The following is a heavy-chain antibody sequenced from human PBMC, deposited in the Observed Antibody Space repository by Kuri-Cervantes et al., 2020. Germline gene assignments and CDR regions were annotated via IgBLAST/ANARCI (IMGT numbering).Heavy chain of an antibody. CDR3: AKGGGMPWVV. CDR2: ISWNSGSI. CDR1: GFTFSSYA. Sequence: GGSLRLSCAASGFTFSSYAMHWVRQAPGKGLEWVAGISWNSGSIGYADSVKGRFTISRDNAKNSLYLQMNSLRAEDTAVYYCAKGGGMPWVVWGQGTTVTVSS. J-gene: IGHJ6*02. D-gene: IGHD3-16*01. V-gene: IGHV3-9*01.